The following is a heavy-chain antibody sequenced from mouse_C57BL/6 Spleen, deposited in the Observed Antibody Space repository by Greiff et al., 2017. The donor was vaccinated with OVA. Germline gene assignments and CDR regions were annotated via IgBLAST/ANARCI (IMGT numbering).Heavy chain of an antibody. CDR3: ARRDYDGYLDY. D-gene: IGHD2-3*01. V-gene: IGHV1-26*01. CDR1: GYTFTDYY. CDR2: INPKNGGT. Sequence: EVQLQQSGPELVKPGASVKISCKASGYTFTDYYMNWVKQSPGKSLEWIGDINPKNGGTSYNQKFKGKATLTVDKSSSTAYMELRSLTSEDSAVDYCARRDYDGYLDYGSQGTTLTVSS. J-gene: IGHJ2*01.